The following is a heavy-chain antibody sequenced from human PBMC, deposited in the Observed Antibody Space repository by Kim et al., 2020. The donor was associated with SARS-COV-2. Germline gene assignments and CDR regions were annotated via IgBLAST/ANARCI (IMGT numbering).Heavy chain of an antibody. Sequence: YAHRVQGVVTMDRDTSISTAYMELRTLRSEDTAVYYCARYCSSTSCQFDPWGQGTLVTVSS. J-gene: IGHJ5*02. D-gene: IGHD2-2*01. CDR3: ARYCSSTSCQFDP. V-gene: IGHV1-2*02.